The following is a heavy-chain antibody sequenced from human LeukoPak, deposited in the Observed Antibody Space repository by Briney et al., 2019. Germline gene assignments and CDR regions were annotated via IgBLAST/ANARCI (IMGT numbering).Heavy chain of an antibody. CDR2: ISNSSSTM. CDR3: ARALTI. Sequence: GGCLRLSCAASGFTFRSYDMNWVRQAPGKGLEWVSHISNSSSTMYNADSVKGRFTISRDNAKNSLYLQMNSLRAEDTAVYYCARALTIWGQGNLVTVSS. J-gene: IGHJ4*02. D-gene: IGHD1/OR15-1a*01. V-gene: IGHV3-48*03. CDR1: GFTFRSYD.